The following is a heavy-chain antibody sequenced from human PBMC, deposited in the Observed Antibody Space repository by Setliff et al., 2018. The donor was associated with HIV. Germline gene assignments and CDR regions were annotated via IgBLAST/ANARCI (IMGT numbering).Heavy chain of an antibody. CDR2: IFSSGST. D-gene: IGHD6-19*01. CDR1: GDSISSYS. CDR3: ATQRSFQRAFEAVAGSFDP. J-gene: IGHJ5*02. Sequence: PSETLSLTCTVSGDSISSYSWNWIRQSPGGGLEWIGFIFSSGSTKYNPSLQRRVTMSIDTSKNQFSLRLTSVTAADTAVYYCATQRSFQRAFEAVAGSFDPWGQGILVTVSS. V-gene: IGHV4-59*08.